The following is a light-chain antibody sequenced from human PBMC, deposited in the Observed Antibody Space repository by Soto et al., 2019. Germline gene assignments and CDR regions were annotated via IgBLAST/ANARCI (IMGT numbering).Light chain of an antibody. CDR3: QQFGRSPPSWT. Sequence: ETVLTQSPGTLSLSPGERATLSCRASQSVSSNYLAWYQQQPGQAPRLLIYGASTRATGIPDRFSGSGSGTDITLTLSRLEPEDFAVYYCQQFGRSPPSWTFGQGTKVEIK. J-gene: IGKJ1*01. V-gene: IGKV3-20*01. CDR2: GAS. CDR1: QSVSSNY.